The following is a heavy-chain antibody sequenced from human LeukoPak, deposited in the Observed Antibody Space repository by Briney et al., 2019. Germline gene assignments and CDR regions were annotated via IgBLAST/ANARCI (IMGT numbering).Heavy chain of an antibody. CDR1: GGSISSYY. V-gene: IGHV4-4*07. Sequence: SETLSLTCTVSGGSISSYYWSWIRQPAGKGLEWIGRIYTSGSTNYNPSLKSRVTISVDTSKNQFSLKLSSVTAADTAVYYCATEMAIAWREYYFDYWGQGTLVTVSS. J-gene: IGHJ4*02. CDR2: IYTSGST. CDR3: ATEMAIAWREYYFDY. D-gene: IGHD5-24*01.